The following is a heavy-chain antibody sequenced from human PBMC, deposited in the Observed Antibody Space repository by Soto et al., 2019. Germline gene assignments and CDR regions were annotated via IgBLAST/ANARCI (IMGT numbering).Heavy chain of an antibody. D-gene: IGHD5-18*01. CDR1: GYAFTGCY. CDR2: INPNSGDT. CDR3: VTRYSYVHF. Sequence: GASVKVSCKSSGYAFTGCYIHWVRQAPGQGLEWMGWINPNSGDTNYAQKFQGRVTMTRDTSFSTAYMELSSLRSDDTAVYYCVTRYSYVHFWGQGTLVTVSS. V-gene: IGHV1-2*02. J-gene: IGHJ4*02.